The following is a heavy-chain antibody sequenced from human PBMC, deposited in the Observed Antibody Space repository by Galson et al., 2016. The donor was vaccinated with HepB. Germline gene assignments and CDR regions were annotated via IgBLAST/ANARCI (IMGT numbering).Heavy chain of an antibody. CDR3: AREAPIAAPGANDC. CDR2: ISSYGSTI. V-gene: IGHV3-48*03. D-gene: IGHD6-13*01. Sequence: SLRLSCAASGFTFTTYEMTWVRQAPGKGLEWISYISSYGSTIYYADSVKGRFTISRDNSKNTLYLQMNSLRAEDTAIYYCAREAPIAAPGANDCWGQGTQVTVSS. CDR1: GFTFTTYE. J-gene: IGHJ4*02.